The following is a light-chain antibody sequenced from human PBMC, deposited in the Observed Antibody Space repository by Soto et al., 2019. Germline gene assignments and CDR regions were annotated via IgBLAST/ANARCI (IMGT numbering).Light chain of an antibody. Sequence: QSVLTQPPSVPGAPGQRVTISCTGSSSNIGAGYDVHWYQQLPGTAPKLLIYDNSNRPSGVPDRFSGSKSDTSASLAITGLQAEDEADYYCQSYDNSLNGRYVFGTGTKLTVL. CDR1: SSNIGAGYD. CDR2: DNS. J-gene: IGLJ1*01. CDR3: QSYDNSLNGRYV. V-gene: IGLV1-40*01.